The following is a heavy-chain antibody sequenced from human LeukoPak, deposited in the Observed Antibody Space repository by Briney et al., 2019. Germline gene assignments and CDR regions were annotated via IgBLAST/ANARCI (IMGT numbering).Heavy chain of an antibody. CDR3: ARVPSSGPGRDYYYMDV. V-gene: IGHV4-34*01. CDR1: GGSFSGYY. CDR2: VNHSGST. J-gene: IGHJ6*03. D-gene: IGHD6-19*01. Sequence: SETLSLTCAVYGGSFSGYYWSWIRQPPGKGLEWIGEVNHSGSTNYNPSLKSRVTISVDTSKNQFSLKLSSVTAADTAVYYCARVPSSGPGRDYYYMDVWGKGTTVTVSS.